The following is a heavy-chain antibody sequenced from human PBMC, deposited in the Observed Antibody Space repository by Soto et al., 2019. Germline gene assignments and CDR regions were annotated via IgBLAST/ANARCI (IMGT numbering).Heavy chain of an antibody. Sequence: ASVKVSFKTSGYTFKLYYMHWLRQSPGQGLEWMGWINSNSGDTYYAQDFQGRIIMTRDKSTTTVFMELNSLKSDDTGVYYCTRGMDVWGQGTTVTVSS. CDR1: GYTFKLYY. J-gene: IGHJ6*02. V-gene: IGHV1-2*02. CDR3: TRGMDV. CDR2: INSNSGDT.